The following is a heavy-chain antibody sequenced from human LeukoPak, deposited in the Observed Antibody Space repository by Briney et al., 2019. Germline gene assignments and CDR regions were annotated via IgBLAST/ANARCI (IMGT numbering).Heavy chain of an antibody. CDR3: ARPIAAADTDAFDI. V-gene: IGHV4-59*08. CDR2: IYYGGST. CDR1: GGSISSYY. D-gene: IGHD6-13*01. J-gene: IGHJ3*02. Sequence: TSETLSLTCTVSGGSISSYYWSWIRQPPGKGLEWIGYIYYGGSTNYNPSLKSRVTISVDTSKNQFSLKLSSVTAADTAVYYCARPIAAADTDAFDIWGQGTMVTVSS.